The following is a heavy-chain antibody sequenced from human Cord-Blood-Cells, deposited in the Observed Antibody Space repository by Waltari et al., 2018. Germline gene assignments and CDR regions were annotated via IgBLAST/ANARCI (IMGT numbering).Heavy chain of an antibody. CDR1: GGSFSVYY. V-gene: IGHV4-34*01. CDR2: INHSGST. J-gene: IGHJ3*02. D-gene: IGHD6-13*01. Sequence: QVQLQQWGAGLLKPSETLSLTCAVYGGSFSVYYWSWIRQPPGKGLEWIGEINHSGSTNYNPSLKSRVTISVDTSKNQFSLKLSSVTAADTAVYYCARYLDDSIAAAGTSAFDIWGQGTMVTVSS. CDR3: ARYLDDSIAAAGTSAFDI.